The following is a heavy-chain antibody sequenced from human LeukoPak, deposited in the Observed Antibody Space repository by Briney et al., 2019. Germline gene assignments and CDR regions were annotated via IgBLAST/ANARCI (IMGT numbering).Heavy chain of an antibody. J-gene: IGHJ6*03. CDR3: ARTTEGYCSSASCFGFSYSYYMDV. D-gene: IGHD2-2*01. CDR1: GGSISSYY. CDR2: IYYSGST. V-gene: IGHV4-59*01. Sequence: SETLSLTCTVSGGSISSYYWSWIRQPPGKGLEWIGYIYYSGSTNYNPSLKSRVTISVDTSKNQFSLKLSSAIAADTAVYYCARTTEGYCSSASCFGFSYSYYMDVWGKGTTVTVSS.